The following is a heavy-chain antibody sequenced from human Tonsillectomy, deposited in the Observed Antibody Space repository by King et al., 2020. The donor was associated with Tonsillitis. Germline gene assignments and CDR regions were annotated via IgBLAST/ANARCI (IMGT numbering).Heavy chain of an antibody. J-gene: IGHJ4*02. V-gene: IGHV3-33*01. CDR3: ARDHPRGVGATFGLDY. Sequence: EQLVQSGGGVVQPGRSLRLSCAASGFTFSSYGMHWVRQAPGKGLEWVAVIWYDGSNKYYADSVKGRFTISRDNSKNTLYPQMNSLRAEDTAVYYCARDHPRGVGATFGLDYWGQGTLVTVSS. CDR2: IWYDGSNK. CDR1: GFTFSSYG. D-gene: IGHD1-26*01.